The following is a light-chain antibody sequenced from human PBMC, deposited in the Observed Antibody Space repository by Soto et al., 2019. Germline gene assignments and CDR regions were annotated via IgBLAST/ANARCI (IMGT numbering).Light chain of an antibody. CDR2: DAS. Sequence: EIVLTQSPATLSLSPGERATLSCRASQSVSSYLAWYQQKPGQAPRLLIYDASNRATGIPPRFSGSGSGTDFTLTISRLEPEDFAVYYCQQYGSSSWTFGQGTKVDIK. CDR1: QSVSSY. V-gene: IGKV3-11*01. J-gene: IGKJ1*01. CDR3: QQYGSSSWT.